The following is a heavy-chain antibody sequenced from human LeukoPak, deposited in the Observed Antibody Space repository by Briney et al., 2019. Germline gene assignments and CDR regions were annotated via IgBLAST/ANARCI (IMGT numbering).Heavy chain of an antibody. CDR2: ISDSGSNT. CDR1: GFMFSTYA. D-gene: IGHD6-19*01. Sequence: GGSLRLSCAASGFMFSTYAMSWVRQAPGKGLEWVSGISDSGSNTYYADSVKGRFTISRDNAKNSLYLQMNSLRAEDTAVYYCARRAVAGYFDYWGQGTLVTVSS. J-gene: IGHJ4*02. V-gene: IGHV3-23*01. CDR3: ARRAVAGYFDY.